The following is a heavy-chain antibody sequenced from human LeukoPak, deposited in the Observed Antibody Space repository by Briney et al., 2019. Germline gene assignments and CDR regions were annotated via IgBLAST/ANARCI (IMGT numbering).Heavy chain of an antibody. V-gene: IGHV3-30-3*01. J-gene: IGHJ4*02. D-gene: IGHD5-18*01. Sequence: GGSLRLSCAASGFTFSSYAMHWVRQAPGKGLEWVAVISYDGSNKYYADSVKGRFTISRDNSKNTLYLQMNSLRAEDTAVYYCAGEGVDTAMGFDYWGQGTLVNVSS. CDR3: AGEGVDTAMGFDY. CDR1: GFTFSSYA. CDR2: ISYDGSNK.